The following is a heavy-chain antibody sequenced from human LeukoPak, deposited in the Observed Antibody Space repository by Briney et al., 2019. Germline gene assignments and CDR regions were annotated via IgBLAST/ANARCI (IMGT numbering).Heavy chain of an antibody. D-gene: IGHD3-9*01. Sequence: ASVKVSCKASGYTFTSYGISWVRQAPGQGLEWMGWISAYNGNTNYAQKLQGRVTMTTDTSTSTAYMELRSLRSDDTAVYYCARDLEAYYDILPGYSRPGGYYYGMDVWGQGTTVTVSS. J-gene: IGHJ6*02. CDR2: ISAYNGNT. V-gene: IGHV1-18*01. CDR3: ARDLEAYYDILPGYSRPGGYYYGMDV. CDR1: GYTFTSYG.